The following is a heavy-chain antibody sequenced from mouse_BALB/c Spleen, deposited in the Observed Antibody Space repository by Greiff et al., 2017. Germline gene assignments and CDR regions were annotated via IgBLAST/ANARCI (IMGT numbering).Heavy chain of an antibody. CDR2: INPESGGT. CDR3: ARVDGDFAY. V-gene: IGHV1-54*02. D-gene: IGHD2-13*01. J-gene: IGHJ3*01. Sequence: VQLQQSGAELVRPGTSVKVSCKASGYAFTNYFIEWVKQRPGQSLEWIGVINPESGGTNYNQKFKGNATLSVDKSSITAYMQLRSLTADDSAVYLCARVDGDFAYWGQGTLVTVSA. CDR1: GYAFTNYF.